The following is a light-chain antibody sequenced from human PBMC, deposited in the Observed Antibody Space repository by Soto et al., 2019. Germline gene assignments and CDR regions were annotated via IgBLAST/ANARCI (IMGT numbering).Light chain of an antibody. V-gene: IGLV2-8*01. CDR1: SSDVGGYNY. Sequence: QSALAQPPSASGSPGQSVTISCTGSSSDVGGYNYVSWYQQHPGKAPNLIIYEVSKRTSGVRDRFSGSKSGNTASLTVSGLEDEDEYYYYSSAYSDIIMVFGGGTKLTVL. CDR2: EVS. CDR3: SAYSDIIMV. J-gene: IGLJ2*01.